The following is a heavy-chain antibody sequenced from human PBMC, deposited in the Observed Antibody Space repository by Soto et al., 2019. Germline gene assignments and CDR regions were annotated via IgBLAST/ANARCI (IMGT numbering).Heavy chain of an antibody. Sequence: SVKVSCKASGGTFSSYAISWARQAPGQGLEWMGGIIPIFGTANYAQKFQGRVTITADKSTSTAYMELSSLRSEDTAVYYCARGAIAVAGISFFDYWGQGTMVTVYS. CDR3: ARGAIAVAGISFFDY. CDR1: GGTFSSYA. CDR2: IIPIFGTA. V-gene: IGHV1-69*06. J-gene: IGHJ4*02. D-gene: IGHD6-19*01.